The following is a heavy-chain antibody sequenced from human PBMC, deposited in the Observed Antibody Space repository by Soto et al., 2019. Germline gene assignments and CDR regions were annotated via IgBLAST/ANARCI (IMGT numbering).Heavy chain of an antibody. CDR1: GYTFTSYG. D-gene: IGHD3-10*01. Sequence: GASVKVSCKASGYTFTSYGISWVRQAPGQGLEWMGWISAYNGDTNYAQKLQGRVTMNTDTSTSTAYMEMRSLRSDDTAVYYCAILGPGRGPAFDYWGQGTLVTVSS. J-gene: IGHJ4*02. CDR3: AILGPGRGPAFDY. V-gene: IGHV1-18*01. CDR2: ISAYNGDT.